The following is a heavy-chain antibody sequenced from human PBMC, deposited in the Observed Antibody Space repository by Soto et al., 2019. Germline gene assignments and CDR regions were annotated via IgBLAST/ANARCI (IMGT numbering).Heavy chain of an antibody. CDR3: AYFDWLPY. CDR1: GGSISSSTFY. CDR2: VYYDGTT. Sequence: QLQLQESGPGLVKPSETLSLTCTVSGGSISSSTFYWGWIRQPPGKGLEWIGSVYYDGTTYYNPSLRSRVTISVDTSKNQFSLKMSSVTAADTAAYSCAYFDWLPYWGQGTLVTVSS. D-gene: IGHD3-9*01. V-gene: IGHV4-39*01. J-gene: IGHJ4*02.